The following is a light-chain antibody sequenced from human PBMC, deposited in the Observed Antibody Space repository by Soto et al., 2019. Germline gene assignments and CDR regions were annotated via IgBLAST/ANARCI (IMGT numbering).Light chain of an antibody. CDR3: QQYNNWPPPFG. CDR1: QSVSSN. V-gene: IGKV3-15*01. J-gene: IGKJ3*01. Sequence: EIVMTQSPATLSVSPGERATLSCRASQSVSSNLAWYQQKPGQAPRLLIYGASTRATGIPARFSGSGSGTEFTLTISSLQSEDFAVYYCQQYNNWPPPFGFGPGTKVGIK. CDR2: GAS.